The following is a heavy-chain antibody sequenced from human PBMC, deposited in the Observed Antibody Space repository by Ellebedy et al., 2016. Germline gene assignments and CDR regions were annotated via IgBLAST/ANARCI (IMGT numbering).Heavy chain of an antibody. CDR3: ARRREWDYMDV. CDR1: GYSFTSYW. CDR2: IYPGDSDT. D-gene: IGHD3-3*01. Sequence: GGSLRLSXKGSGYSFTSYWIGWVRQMPGKGLEWMGIIYPGDSDTRYSPSFQGQVTISADKSISTAYLQWSSLKASDTAMYYCARRREWDYMDVWGKGTTVTVSS. J-gene: IGHJ6*03. V-gene: IGHV5-51*01.